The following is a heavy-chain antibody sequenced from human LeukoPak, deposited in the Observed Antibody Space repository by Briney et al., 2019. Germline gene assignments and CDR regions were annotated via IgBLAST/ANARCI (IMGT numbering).Heavy chain of an antibody. D-gene: IGHD1-26*01. Sequence: PSETLSLTCTVSGGSISSGDYYWSWLRQPPGKGLEWIGYIYYSGSTYYNPSLKSRVTISVDTSKNQFSLKLSSVTAADTAVYYCAKEPRWEILHSFDIWGQGTMVTVSS. CDR1: GGSISSGDYY. CDR2: IYYSGST. V-gene: IGHV4-30-4*01. CDR3: AKEPRWEILHSFDI. J-gene: IGHJ3*02.